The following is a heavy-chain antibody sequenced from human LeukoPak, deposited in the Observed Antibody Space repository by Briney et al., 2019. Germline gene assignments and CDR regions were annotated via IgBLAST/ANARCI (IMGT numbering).Heavy chain of an antibody. CDR3: ATDGITYYYDSSGSQGVDY. J-gene: IGHJ4*02. CDR2: ISGSGGST. D-gene: IGHD3-22*01. CDR1: GFTSSSYA. V-gene: IGHV3-23*01. Sequence: GGSLRLSCAAAGFTSSSYAMSWVRQAPGKGLEWVSAISGSGGSTYYADSVKGRFTISRDNSKNTLYLQMNSLRAEDTAVYYCATDGITYYYDSSGSQGVDYWGQGTLVTVSS.